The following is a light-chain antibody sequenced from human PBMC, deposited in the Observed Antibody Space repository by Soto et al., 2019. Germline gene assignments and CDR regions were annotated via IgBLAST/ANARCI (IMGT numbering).Light chain of an antibody. CDR2: DAS. CDR1: QRVDYY. Sequence: EIVLAQSQATRSLSPGESATLACRASQRVDYYVAWYQQKPGKAPRLLISDASNRATGNPARFSGSGSGTDFTPTISRLGPESLAVYYCQPRPRWPLPFGRGTNVDI. V-gene: IGKV3-11*01. CDR3: QPRPRWPLP. J-gene: IGKJ4*01.